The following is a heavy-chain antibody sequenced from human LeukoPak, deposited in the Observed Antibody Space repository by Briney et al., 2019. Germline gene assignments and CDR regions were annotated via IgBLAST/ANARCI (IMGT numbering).Heavy chain of an antibody. CDR3: ARASTVITAYYFDY. D-gene: IGHD4-17*01. CDR1: GFTFSSYW. CDR2: IKQDGSEK. V-gene: IGHV3-7*01. Sequence: GGSLRLSCAASGFTFSSYWMSWVRQAPGKGLEWVADIKQDGSEKYYVDSVKGRFTISRDNAKNSLYLQMNSLRAEDTAVYYCARASTVITAYYFDYWGQGTLVTVSS. J-gene: IGHJ4*02.